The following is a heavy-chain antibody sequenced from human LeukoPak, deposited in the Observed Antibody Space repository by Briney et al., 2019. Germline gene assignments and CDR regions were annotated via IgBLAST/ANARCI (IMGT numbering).Heavy chain of an antibody. CDR2: ISSRSSTI. V-gene: IGHV3-48*04. Sequence: PGGSLRLSCSASGFTFSSYSMNWVRQAPGKGLEWVSYISSRSSTIYYADSVRGRFTISRDNAKNSLYLQMNSPRAEDTAVYYCARDPRVGAFDYWGQGTQVTVSS. J-gene: IGHJ4*02. D-gene: IGHD1-26*01. CDR1: GFTFSSYS. CDR3: ARDPRVGAFDY.